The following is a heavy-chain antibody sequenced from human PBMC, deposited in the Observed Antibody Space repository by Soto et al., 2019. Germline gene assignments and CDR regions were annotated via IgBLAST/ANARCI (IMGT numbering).Heavy chain of an antibody. CDR1: GGSISSGGYS. CDR2: IYHSGST. CDR3: ARHRYSYGVYYFDY. J-gene: IGHJ4*02. Sequence: PSETLSLTCAVSGGSISSGGYSWSWIRQPPGKGLEWIGYIYHSGSTNYTPSLKSRVTISVDTSKNQFSLKLSSVTAADTAVYYCARHRYSYGVYYFDYWGQGTLVTVSS. D-gene: IGHD5-18*01. V-gene: IGHV4-30-2*01.